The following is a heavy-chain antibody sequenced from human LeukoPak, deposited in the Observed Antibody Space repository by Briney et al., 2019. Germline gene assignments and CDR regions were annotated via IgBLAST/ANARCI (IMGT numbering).Heavy chain of an antibody. CDR1: GFTFSSYA. D-gene: IGHD4-17*01. Sequence: GGSLRLPCAASGFTFSSYAMHWVRQAPGKGLEWVAIISYDGSNKCYADSVKGRFTISRGNSKNTLYLQMNSLRAEDTAVYYCARETTVTTDRQHYYYGMDVWGQGTTVTVSS. J-gene: IGHJ6*02. V-gene: IGHV3-30*04. CDR2: ISYDGSNK. CDR3: ARETTVTTDRQHYYYGMDV.